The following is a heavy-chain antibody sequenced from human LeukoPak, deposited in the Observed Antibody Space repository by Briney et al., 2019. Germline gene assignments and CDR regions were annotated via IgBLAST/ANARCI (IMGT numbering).Heavy chain of an antibody. D-gene: IGHD2-15*01. V-gene: IGHV3-7*01. J-gene: IGHJ4*02. CDR1: GFTFSSYW. Sequence: GGSLRLSCAASGFTFSSYWMSWVRQAPGKGLEWVANIKQDGSEKYYVDSVKGRFTISRDNAKNSLYLQMNSLRAEDTAVYYCAREGTIILPYCSGGSCYSAGFDYWGQGTLVTVSS. CDR3: AREGTIILPYCSGGSCYSAGFDY. CDR2: IKQDGSEK.